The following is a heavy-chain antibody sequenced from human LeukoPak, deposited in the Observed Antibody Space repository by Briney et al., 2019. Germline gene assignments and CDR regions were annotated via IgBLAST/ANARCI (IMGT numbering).Heavy chain of an antibody. CDR2: IYYSGST. J-gene: IGHJ4*02. CDR1: GGSISSGGYY. V-gene: IGHV4-31*03. Sequence: SETVSLTCTVSGGSISSGGYYWSWIRQHPGKGLEWIGYIYYSGSTYYNPSLKSRVTISVDTSKNQFSLKLSSVTAADTAVYYCARGIEYSSSSFDYWGQGTLVTVSS. D-gene: IGHD6-6*01. CDR3: ARGIEYSSSSFDY.